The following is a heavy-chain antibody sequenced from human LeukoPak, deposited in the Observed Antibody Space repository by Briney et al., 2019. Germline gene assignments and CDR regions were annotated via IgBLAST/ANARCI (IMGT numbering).Heavy chain of an antibody. J-gene: IGHJ4*02. CDR2: ISGSGGST. CDR1: GFTFSSYA. CDR3: AKDTIYYDFWSGYHDY. D-gene: IGHD3-3*01. Sequence: PGGSLRLSCAASGFTFSSYAMSWVRQAPGKGLEWVSAISGSGGSTYYADSVKGRFTISRDNSKNTLYLQMNSLRAEDTAVYYCAKDTIYYDFWSGYHDYWGQGTLVTVSS. V-gene: IGHV3-23*01.